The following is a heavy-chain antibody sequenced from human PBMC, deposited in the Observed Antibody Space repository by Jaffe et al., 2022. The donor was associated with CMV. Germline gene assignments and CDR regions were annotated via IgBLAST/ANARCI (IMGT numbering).Heavy chain of an antibody. CDR2: VNPKTGDT. CDR3: ARLMETVFGVLAGKRDD. J-gene: IGHJ4*02. Sequence: QEQLVQSGAEVKKPGASVRVSCQASGQTFSDYYFQWVRQSPGQGLQWMGWVNPKTGDTSYAQKFQGRVTMTRDTTVSTVYMELSNLQSDDTAVYYCARLMETVFGVLAGKRDDWGQGTLITVSS. D-gene: IGHD3-3*01. V-gene: IGHV1-2*02. CDR1: GQTFSDYY.